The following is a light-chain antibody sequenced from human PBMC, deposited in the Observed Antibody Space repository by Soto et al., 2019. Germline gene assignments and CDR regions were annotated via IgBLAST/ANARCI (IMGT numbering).Light chain of an antibody. CDR2: DAS. J-gene: IGKJ5*01. V-gene: IGKV1-5*01. Sequence: DIQMTQSPSTLSASVVDGVTITCRASQRISTWLAWYQQKPGKAPKLLISDASSLETGVPSRFSGSGSGTAFTLTISNLQPEDFATYYCQQSYSNPITFGQGTRLEIK. CDR3: QQSYSNPIT. CDR1: QRISTW.